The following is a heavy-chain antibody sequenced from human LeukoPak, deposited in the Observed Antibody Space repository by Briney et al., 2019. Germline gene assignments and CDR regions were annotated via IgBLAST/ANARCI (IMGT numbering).Heavy chain of an antibody. CDR1: GFTFSSYA. J-gene: IGHJ4*02. D-gene: IGHD5-12*01. CDR3: AKGGYDYVEIGYFDY. V-gene: IGHV3-23*01. CDR2: ISGSGGST. Sequence: PGGSLRLSCAASGFTFSSYAMSWVHQAPGKGLEWVSAISGSGGSTYYADSVKGRFTISRDNSKNTLYLQMNSLRAEDTAVYYCAKGGYDYVEIGYFDYWGQGTLVTVSS.